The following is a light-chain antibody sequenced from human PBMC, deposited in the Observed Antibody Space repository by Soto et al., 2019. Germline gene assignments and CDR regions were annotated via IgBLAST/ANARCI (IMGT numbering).Light chain of an antibody. CDR3: SSFTSSSTLV. J-gene: IGLJ1*01. Sequence: QSALTQPASVSGSPGQSITISCTGTSSDVGGYTYVSWYQLHPGKVPKLMIYEVGDRPSGVSNRFSGSKSGNTASLTISGLQAEDEADYYCSSFTSSSTLVFGSGTQLTV. CDR2: EVG. CDR1: SSDVGGYTY. V-gene: IGLV2-14*01.